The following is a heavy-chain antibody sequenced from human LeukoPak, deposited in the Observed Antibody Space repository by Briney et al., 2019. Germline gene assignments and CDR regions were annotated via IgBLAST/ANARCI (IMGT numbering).Heavy chain of an antibody. CDR1: GGTFSSYA. D-gene: IGHD3-22*01. J-gene: IGHJ4*02. Sequence: ASVKVSCKASGGTFSSYAISWVRQAPGQGLEWMGGIIPIFGTANYAQKFQGRVTITADESTSTAYMELSSLRSEDTAVYYCARVSRDDDSSDYWGQGTLVTVSS. CDR3: ARVSRDDDSSDY. CDR2: IIPIFGTA. V-gene: IGHV1-69*01.